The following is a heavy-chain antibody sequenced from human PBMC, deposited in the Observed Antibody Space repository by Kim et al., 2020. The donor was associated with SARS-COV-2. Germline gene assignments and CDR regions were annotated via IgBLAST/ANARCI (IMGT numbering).Heavy chain of an antibody. CDR3: ARGMCSGGSCYSYYY. V-gene: IGHV4-31*03. CDR2: IYNNKNT. Sequence: SETLSHTCSVSGGAISSGDSYWTWIRQHPGRGLEWIGFIYNNKNTRYNPSLKSRVSISVETSENQFSLRLNSVTEADTAVYYCARGMCSGGSCYSYYY. J-gene: IGHJ6*03. CDR1: GGAISSGDSY. D-gene: IGHD2-15*01.